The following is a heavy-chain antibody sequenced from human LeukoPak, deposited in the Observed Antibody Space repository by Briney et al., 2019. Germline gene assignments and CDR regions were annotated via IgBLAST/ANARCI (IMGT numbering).Heavy chain of an antibody. CDR2: IRHSGDT. Sequence: SETLSLTCAVYGGSFSGYYWGWIRQPPGMGLEWIGNIRHSGDTSYNPSLKSRVTISVDTSKNQFSLKLSSVTAADTAIYYCARVFWNYYFDYWGQGTLVTVSS. CDR3: ARVFWNYYFDY. J-gene: IGHJ4*02. V-gene: IGHV4-34*01. D-gene: IGHD1-7*01. CDR1: GGSFSGYY.